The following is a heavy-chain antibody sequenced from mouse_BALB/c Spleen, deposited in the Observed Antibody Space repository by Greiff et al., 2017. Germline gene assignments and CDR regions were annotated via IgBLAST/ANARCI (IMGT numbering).Heavy chain of an antibody. CDR1: GFTFSNYW. Sequence: EVQLVESGGGLVQPGGSMKLSCVASGFTFSNYWMNWVRQSPEKGLEWVAEIRLKSNNYATHYAESVKGRFTISRDDSKSSVYLQMNNLRAEDTGIYYCTKADEDAMDYWGQGTSVTVSS. J-gene: IGHJ4*01. CDR2: IRLKSNNYAT. V-gene: IGHV6-6*02. CDR3: TKADEDAMDY.